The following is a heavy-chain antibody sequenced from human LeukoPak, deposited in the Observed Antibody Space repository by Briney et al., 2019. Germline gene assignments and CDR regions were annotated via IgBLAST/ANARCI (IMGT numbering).Heavy chain of an antibody. D-gene: IGHD6-19*01. CDR3: ARDRSLYSSGWYLFGY. J-gene: IGHJ4*02. CDR2: ISYDGSNK. V-gene: IGHV3-30-3*01. Sequence: GGSLRLSCAASGFTFSSYAMHWVRQAPGKGLEWVAVISYDGSNKYYADSVKGRFTISRDNSKNTLYLQMNSLRAEDTAVYYCARDRSLYSSGWYLFGYWGQGTLVTVSS. CDR1: GFTFSSYA.